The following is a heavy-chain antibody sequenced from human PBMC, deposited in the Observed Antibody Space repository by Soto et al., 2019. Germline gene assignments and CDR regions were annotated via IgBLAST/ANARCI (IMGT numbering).Heavy chain of an antibody. D-gene: IGHD1-20*01. V-gene: IGHV4-4*02. CDR3: ARLVYNTRLNYMYFDF. CDR1: GVSLTSGNW. CDR2: IFHDGTA. Sequence: SETLSLTCAVSGVSLTSGNWWTWVRQSPQRGLEYIGEIFHDGTANYYPSFERRVAMSVDTSRNQFSLKLTSVTAADTAVYFCARLVYNTRLNYMYFDFWGPRTLVTVS. J-gene: IGHJ4*02.